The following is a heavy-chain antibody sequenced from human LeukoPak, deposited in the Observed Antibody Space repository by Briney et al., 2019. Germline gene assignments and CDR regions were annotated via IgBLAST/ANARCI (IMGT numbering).Heavy chain of an antibody. D-gene: IGHD5-18*01. CDR1: GYTFTTYG. CDR3: ARGSFNTAGIGYFDY. Sequence: ASVKVSCKASGYTFTTYGISWVRQAPGQGLEWMGWISAYNGNTIYAQKLQGRVTMTTDTSTSTAYMELRSLRSDDTAVYYCARGSFNTAGIGYFDYWGQGTLVTVSS. CDR2: ISAYNGNT. J-gene: IGHJ4*02. V-gene: IGHV1-18*01.